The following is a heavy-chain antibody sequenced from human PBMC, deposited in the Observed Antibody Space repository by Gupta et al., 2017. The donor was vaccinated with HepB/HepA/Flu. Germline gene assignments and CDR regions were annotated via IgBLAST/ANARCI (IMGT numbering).Heavy chain of an antibody. Sequence: LVESGGGLVKPGGSLRLSCAASGFMLSDYYMTWIRQAPGKGLEWVSYISISGSSGYYADSVKGRFTVSRDNAKNSLYLQMKSLRVEDTAVYYGATNPSCDYYLGQRDVWGQGTKAIVSS. V-gene: IGHV3-11*01. CDR3: ATNPSCDYYLGQRDV. CDR2: ISISGSSG. J-gene: IGHJ6*02. CDR1: GFMLSDYY. D-gene: IGHD1-26*01.